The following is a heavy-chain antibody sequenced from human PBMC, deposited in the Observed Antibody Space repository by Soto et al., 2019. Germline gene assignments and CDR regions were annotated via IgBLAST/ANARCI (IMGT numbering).Heavy chain of an antibody. V-gene: IGHV3-33*08. CDR1: GFTFSSYG. CDR2: IWYDGSNK. CDR3: TTATMVRGVIITTYYFDY. D-gene: IGHD3-10*01. Sequence: GGSLRLSCAVSGFTFSSYGMHWVRQAPGKGLEWVAVIWYDGSNKYYADSVKGRFTISRDNSKNTLYLQMNSLKTEDTAVYYCTTATMVRGVIITTYYFDYWGQGTLVTVSS. J-gene: IGHJ4*02.